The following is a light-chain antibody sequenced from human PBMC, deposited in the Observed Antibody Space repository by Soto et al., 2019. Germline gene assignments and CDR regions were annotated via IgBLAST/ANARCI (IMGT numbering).Light chain of an antibody. CDR2: QDS. CDR3: QAWDSSIYVV. J-gene: IGLJ2*01. V-gene: IGLV3-1*01. Sequence: SYELTQPPSVSVSPGQTASITCSGDKLGDKYACWCQQKPGQSPVLVIYQDSKRPSGIPERFSGSNSGNTATLTISGTQAMDEADYYCQAWDSSIYVVFGGGTKLTVL. CDR1: KLGDKY.